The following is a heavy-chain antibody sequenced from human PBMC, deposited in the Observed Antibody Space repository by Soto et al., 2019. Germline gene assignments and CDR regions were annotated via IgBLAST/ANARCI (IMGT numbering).Heavy chain of an antibody. CDR1: GGTFSSYA. Sequence: SVKVSCKASGGTFSSYAISWVRQAPGQGLEWMGGIIPIFGTANYAQKFQGRVTITADESTSTAYMELSSLRSEDTAVYYCARDRMHYYDSSGYPWTFDYWGQGTLVTVSS. D-gene: IGHD3-22*01. CDR2: IIPIFGTA. CDR3: ARDRMHYYDSSGYPWTFDY. V-gene: IGHV1-69*13. J-gene: IGHJ4*02.